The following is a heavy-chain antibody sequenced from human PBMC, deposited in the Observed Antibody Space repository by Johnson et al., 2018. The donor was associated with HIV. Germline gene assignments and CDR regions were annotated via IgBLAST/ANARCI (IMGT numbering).Heavy chain of an antibody. CDR3: ASVRVEWYGGSCYGWGTFDV. J-gene: IGHJ3*01. V-gene: IGHV3-20*04. Sequence: VQLVESGGGVVRPGGSLRLSCAASGFTFDDYGMTWVRQVPGKGLEWVSGINWNGGTTAYADSVKGRFTISRDNAKNCLFLQMNSLRAEDTACLYCASVRVEWYGGSCYGWGTFDVGGQGTMVTVSP. CDR1: GFTFDDYG. CDR2: INWNGGTT. D-gene: IGHD2-15*01.